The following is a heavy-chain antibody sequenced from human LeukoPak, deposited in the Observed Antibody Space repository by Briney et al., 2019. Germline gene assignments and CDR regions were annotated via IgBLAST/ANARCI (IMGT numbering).Heavy chain of an antibody. Sequence: PGGSLRLSCAASGFIFSYYGMHWVRQAPGKGLEWVAVIWYDGSNRYYADSLKGRFTISRGNSKNTLYLQMNSLTADDTAVYYCARDPLGVLSYFDYWGQGTLSPSPQ. D-gene: IGHD3-16*01. CDR2: IWYDGSNR. CDR1: GFIFSYYG. CDR3: ARDPLGVLSYFDY. J-gene: IGHJ4*02. V-gene: IGHV3-33*01.